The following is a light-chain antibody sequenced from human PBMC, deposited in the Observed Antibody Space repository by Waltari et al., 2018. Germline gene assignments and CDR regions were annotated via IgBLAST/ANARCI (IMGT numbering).Light chain of an antibody. J-gene: IGKJ4*01. CDR3: QQSYTSPEIT. V-gene: IGKV1-39*01. CDR1: RSIGSY. Sequence: DIQMTQSPSSLSAAVGDRVTNTCRASRSIGSYLNWYQQKPGKAPDLLIFAAYNLQFGVPLRFSGSGSGTDFSLTISGLQPEDSATYYCQQSYTSPEITFGGGTKVEIK. CDR2: AAY.